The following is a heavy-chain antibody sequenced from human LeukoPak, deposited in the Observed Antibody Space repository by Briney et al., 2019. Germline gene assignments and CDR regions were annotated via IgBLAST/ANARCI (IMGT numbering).Heavy chain of an antibody. CDR1: GFTFSSYG. Sequence: GGSLRLSCAASGFTFSSYGMHWVRQAPGKGLEWVAVISYDGSNKYYADSVKGRFTISRDNSKNTLYLQMNSLRAEDTAVYYCARGLVTIFGVAFDAFDIWGQGTMVTVSS. CDR2: ISYDGSNK. CDR3: ARGLVTIFGVAFDAFDI. D-gene: IGHD3-3*01. V-gene: IGHV3-30*03. J-gene: IGHJ3*02.